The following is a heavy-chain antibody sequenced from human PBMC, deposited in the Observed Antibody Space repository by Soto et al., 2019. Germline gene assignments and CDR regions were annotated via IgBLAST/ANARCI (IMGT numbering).Heavy chain of an antibody. CDR2: INHSGST. CDR3: ARKAFGGSSGWYGMVPNWFDP. D-gene: IGHD6-19*01. V-gene: IGHV4-34*01. J-gene: IGHJ5*02. CDR1: GGSFSGYY. Sequence: SETLSLTCAVYGGSFSGYYWSWIRQPPGKGLEWIGEINHSGSTNYNPSLKSRVTISVDTSKNQFSLKLSSVTAADTAVYCCARKAFGGSSGWYGMVPNWFDPWGQGTLVTVSS.